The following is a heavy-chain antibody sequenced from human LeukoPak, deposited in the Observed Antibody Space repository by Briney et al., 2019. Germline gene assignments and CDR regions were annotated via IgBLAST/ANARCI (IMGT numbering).Heavy chain of an antibody. CDR1: GYTLTELS. Sequence: ASVKVSCKVSGYTLTELSMHWVRQAPGKGLEWMGGFDPEDGETIYAQKFQGRVTMTEDTSTDTAYMELSSLRSEDTAVYYCATGRSYCSSTSCYNYYYMDVWGNGTTVTVSS. D-gene: IGHD2-2*02. V-gene: IGHV1-24*01. CDR2: FDPEDGET. J-gene: IGHJ6*03. CDR3: ATGRSYCSSTSCYNYYYMDV.